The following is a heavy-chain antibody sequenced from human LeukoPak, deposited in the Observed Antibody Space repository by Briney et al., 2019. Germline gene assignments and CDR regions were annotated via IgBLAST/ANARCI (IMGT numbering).Heavy chain of an antibody. V-gene: IGHV3-23*01. CDR1: GFTFSSYA. CDR2: ISGSGGST. J-gene: IGHJ4*02. Sequence: GGSLRLSCAASGFTFSSYAMSWVRQAPGKGLEWVSAISGSGGSTYYADSVKSRFTISRDNSKNTLYLQMNSLRAEDTAVYYCAKFVQLWLSRVVFPQTFDYWGQGILVTVSS. D-gene: IGHD5-18*01. CDR3: AKFVQLWLSRVVFPQTFDY.